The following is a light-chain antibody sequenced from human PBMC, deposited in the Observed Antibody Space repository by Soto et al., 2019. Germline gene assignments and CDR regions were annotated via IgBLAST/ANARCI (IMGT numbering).Light chain of an antibody. CDR3: QQYGSSPRT. CDR2: GAS. J-gene: IGKJ2*02. CDR1: ESVSSSY. V-gene: IGKV3-20*01. Sequence: EIVLTQSPGTLSLSPGERATLFCRASESVSSSYLAWYQQKPGRAPRLLIFGASTRATGIPDRFSGSGSGTDFTLTISRLEPEDFAVYYCQQYGSSPRTFGQGTKLEI.